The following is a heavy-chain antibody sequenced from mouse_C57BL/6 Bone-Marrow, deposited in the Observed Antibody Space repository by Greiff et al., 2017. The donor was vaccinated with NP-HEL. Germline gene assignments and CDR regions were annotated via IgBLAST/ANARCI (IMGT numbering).Heavy chain of an antibody. CDR1: GFTFSDYY. CDR2: INYDGSST. D-gene: IGHD1-1*01. J-gene: IGHJ1*03. Sequence: DVMLVESEGGLVQPGSSMKLSCTASGFTFSDYYMAWVRQVPEKGLEWVANINYDGSSTYYLDSLKSRFIISRDNAKNILYLQMSSLKSEDTATYYCAREYYGSSYLPWYFDVWGTGTTVTVSS. V-gene: IGHV5-16*01. CDR3: AREYYGSSYLPWYFDV.